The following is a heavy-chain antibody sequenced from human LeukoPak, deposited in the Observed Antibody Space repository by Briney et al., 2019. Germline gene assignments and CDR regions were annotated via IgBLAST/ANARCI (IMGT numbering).Heavy chain of an antibody. J-gene: IGHJ4*02. CDR2: ISHTGTT. V-gene: IGHV4-39*07. CDR1: GDSISSSTYY. Sequence: SETLSLTCIVSGDSISSSTYYWAWIRQPPGKGLEWIGSISHTGTTNYNPPLKSRVTISVDTSKNQFSLKLSSVTAADTAVYYCASGQAEPNYWGRGTLVTVSS. D-gene: IGHD1-14*01. CDR3: ASGQAEPNY.